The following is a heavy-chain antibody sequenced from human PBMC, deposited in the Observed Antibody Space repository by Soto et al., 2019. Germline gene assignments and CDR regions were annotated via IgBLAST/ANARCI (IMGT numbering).Heavy chain of an antibody. Sequence: SETLSLTCAVYGGSFSGYYWSWIRQPPGKGLEWIGEINHSGSTNYNPSLKSRVTISVDTSKNQFSLRLSSVTAADTAVYYCASSYDSSGYSWYYFDYWGQGTLVTVSS. CDR3: ASSYDSSGYSWYYFDY. J-gene: IGHJ4*02. D-gene: IGHD3-22*01. CDR2: INHSGST. CDR1: GGSFSGYY. V-gene: IGHV4-34*01.